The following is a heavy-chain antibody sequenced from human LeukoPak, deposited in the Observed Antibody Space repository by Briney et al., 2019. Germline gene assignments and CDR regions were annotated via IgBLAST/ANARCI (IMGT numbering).Heavy chain of an antibody. J-gene: IGHJ4*02. CDR1: GYTFTSYD. D-gene: IGHD6-6*01. CDR3: ARSYSSSSGYDY. V-gene: IGHV1-8*03. CDR2: MNPNSGNT. Sequence: AASVKVSCKASGYTFTSYDINWVRQATGQGLEWMGWMNPNSGNTGYAQKFQGRVTITRNTSISTAYMELSSLRSEDTAVYYCARSYSSSSGYDYWGQGTLVTVSS.